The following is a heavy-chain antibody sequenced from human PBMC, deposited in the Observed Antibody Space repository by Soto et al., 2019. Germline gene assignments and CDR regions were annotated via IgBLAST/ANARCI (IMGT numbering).Heavy chain of an antibody. J-gene: IGHJ4*02. CDR1: GFTFDDYA. CDR2: ISWNSGSI. Sequence: EVQLVESGGGLVQPGRSLRLSCAASGFTFDDYAMHWVRQAPGKGLEWVSRISWNSGSIGYADSVKGRFIISRDNAKNSLYQQMNSLRAEDTALYYCAKAVGSYGNFDYWGQGTLVTVSS. D-gene: IGHD5-18*01. CDR3: AKAVGSYGNFDY. V-gene: IGHV3-9*01.